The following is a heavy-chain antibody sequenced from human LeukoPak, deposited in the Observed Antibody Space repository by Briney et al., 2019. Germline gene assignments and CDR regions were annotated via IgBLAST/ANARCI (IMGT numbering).Heavy chain of an antibody. Sequence: GTSLRLSCAASGFTFSSNGMHWVHQAPGKGLEWVATIWYDGSQKYYADSVKGRFTISRDNSKNTPYVQMNSLRADDTAVYYCARLVGARGGYFDYWGQGTLVTVSS. CDR3: ARLVGARGGYFDY. CDR1: GFTFSSNG. J-gene: IGHJ4*02. V-gene: IGHV3-33*01. CDR2: IWYDGSQK. D-gene: IGHD1-26*01.